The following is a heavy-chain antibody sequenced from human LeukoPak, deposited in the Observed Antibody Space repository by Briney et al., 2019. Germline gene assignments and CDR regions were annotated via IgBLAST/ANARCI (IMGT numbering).Heavy chain of an antibody. CDR2: INRDASER. CDR3: ARDNPMVYATYDH. V-gene: IGHV3-7*01. Sequence: GGSLRLSCAASGFTFSSYWMTWVRQAPGKGLEWVANINRDASERYYVDSVKGRFTISRDNAKNSLYLQMTSLRADDTAVYYCARDNPMVYATYDHWGQGTLVTVSS. CDR1: GFTFSSYW. D-gene: IGHD2-8*01. J-gene: IGHJ4*02.